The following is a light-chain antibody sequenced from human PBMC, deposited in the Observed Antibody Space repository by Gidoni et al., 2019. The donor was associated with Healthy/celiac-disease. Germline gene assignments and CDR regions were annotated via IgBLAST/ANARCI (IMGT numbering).Light chain of an antibody. J-gene: IGKJ2*01. CDR2: LGS. CDR1: QSLLHSNGYTY. V-gene: IGKV2-28*01. Sequence: IVMTQSPLSLRVTPGEPASISCSSSQSLLHSNGYTYLDWYLQKPGQSPQLLIYLGSNRASGVPDRFSGSGSGTDFTLKISRVEAEDVGVYYCMQALQTPYTFGQGTKLEIK. CDR3: MQALQTPYT.